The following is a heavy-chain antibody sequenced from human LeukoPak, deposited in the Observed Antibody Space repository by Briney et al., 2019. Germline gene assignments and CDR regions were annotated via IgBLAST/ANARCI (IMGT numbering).Heavy chain of an antibody. J-gene: IGHJ5*02. CDR1: GFTFSSYA. CDR3: AKDPLGPRYCSGTSCSNWFDP. Sequence: QPGGSLRLSCAASGFTFSSYAMSWVRQAPGKGLEWVSAISGSGTFIYYADSVKGRFTISRDNSKNTLYLQLNSLRAEDTAVYYCAKDPLGPRYCSGTSCSNWFDPWGQGTLVTVSS. V-gene: IGHV3-23*01. CDR2: ISGSGTFI. D-gene: IGHD2-2*01.